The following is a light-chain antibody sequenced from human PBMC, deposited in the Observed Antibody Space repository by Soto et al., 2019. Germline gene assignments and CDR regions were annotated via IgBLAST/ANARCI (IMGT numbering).Light chain of an antibody. V-gene: IGKV1-39*01. CDR1: QSISTH. CDR2: AAS. J-gene: IGKJ1*01. Sequence: DIQMTQSPSSLSASVGDRVSITCRASQSISTHLSWYQQKPGKAPKLLIYAASSLQSWVPSRLTGSGSGTDCTLTISSLQPEDVATYYCQQSYTSWWTFGQGTKVDIK. CDR3: QQSYTSWWT.